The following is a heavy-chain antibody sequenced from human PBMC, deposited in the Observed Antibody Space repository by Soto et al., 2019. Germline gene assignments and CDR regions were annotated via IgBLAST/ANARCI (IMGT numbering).Heavy chain of an antibody. V-gene: IGHV3-11*05. J-gene: IGHJ4*02. CDR1: GFTFSDYY. D-gene: IGHD6-13*01. CDR2: ISSSTSHT. CDR3: TKGIGAAADYFDL. Sequence: GGSLRLSCAVSGFTFSDYYMTWIRQAPGKGLEWVSYISSSTSHTNYADSVKGRFTVSRDNAKNSLFLQMNSLRAEDTAVYYCTKGIGAAADYFDLWRQGTLFTVSS.